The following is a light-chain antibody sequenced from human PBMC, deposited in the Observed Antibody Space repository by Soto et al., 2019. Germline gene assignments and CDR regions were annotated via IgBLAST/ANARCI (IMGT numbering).Light chain of an antibody. CDR1: SSDVGGYNY. J-gene: IGLJ2*01. CDR3: SSYTSSLYV. Sequence: QSALTQPASVSGSPGQSITISCTGTSSDVGGYNYVSWYQQHPGKAPKLMIYDVSNRPSGVSNRFSGSKSGNTASLTISGLQAEDEADYYCSSYTSSLYVFGGGTKVTVL. V-gene: IGLV2-14*01. CDR2: DVS.